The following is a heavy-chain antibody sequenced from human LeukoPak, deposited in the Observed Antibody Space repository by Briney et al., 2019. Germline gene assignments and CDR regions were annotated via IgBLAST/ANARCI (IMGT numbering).Heavy chain of an antibody. CDR3: VRDWNGDYFDY. CDR1: GDSVSSGTYY. J-gene: IGHJ4*02. CDR2: IHTSGNT. V-gene: IGHV4-61*02. D-gene: IGHD1-1*01. Sequence: SQTLSLTCIVSGDSVSSGTYYWTWLRQPAGKGLGWIGRIHTSGNTNYSASLKSRVTISRDTSKNQFSLRLTSVTAADTAVYYCVRDWNGDYFDYWGQGTLVTVSS.